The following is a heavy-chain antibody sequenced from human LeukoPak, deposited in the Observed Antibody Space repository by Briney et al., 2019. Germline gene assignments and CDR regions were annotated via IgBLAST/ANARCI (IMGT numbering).Heavy chain of an antibody. CDR1: GFSFGGYA. D-gene: IGHD3-22*01. Sequence: GGSLRLSCAASGFSFGGYAMTWVRQAPGKGLEWVSSITYNGAATYYLDSVKARFTISRDNSRSTLYLQMDSLTAEDTALYYCAKDHPPTYYYDSSGYYGLSYYFDYWGQGTLVTVSS. CDR3: AKDHPPTYYYDSSGYYGLSYYFDY. V-gene: IGHV3-23*01. CDR2: ITYNGAAT. J-gene: IGHJ4*02.